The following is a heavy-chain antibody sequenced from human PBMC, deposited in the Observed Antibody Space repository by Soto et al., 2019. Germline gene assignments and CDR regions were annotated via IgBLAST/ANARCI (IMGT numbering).Heavy chain of an antibody. CDR3: ASLHVVRWFGELFGWFDP. CDR2: LYYSGST. Sequence: QLQLQESGPGLVKPSETLSLTCTVSGGSISSRNYYWGWIRQPPGKGLEWIGSLYYSGSTYYNPSLKRRVTISVDTSTNQVSLNLSSVTADDTAVYYCASLHVVRWFGELFGWFDPWGQGTLVTVSS. V-gene: IGHV4-39*01. J-gene: IGHJ5*02. D-gene: IGHD3-10*01. CDR1: GGSISSRNYY.